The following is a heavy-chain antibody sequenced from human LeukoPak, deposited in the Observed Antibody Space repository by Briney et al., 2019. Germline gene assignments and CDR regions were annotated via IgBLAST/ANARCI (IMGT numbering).Heavy chain of an antibody. CDR1: GFTFSSCA. CDR3: ARAPSGRYYDFDY. J-gene: IGHJ4*02. D-gene: IGHD1-26*01. V-gene: IGHV3-23*01. CDR2: ISGSGGST. Sequence: GGSLRLSCAASGFTFSSCALYWVRQAPGKGLEWVSSISGSGGSTYYADSVKGRFTISRDNSKNTLYLQMNSLRAKDTAVYYCARAPSGRYYDFDYWGQGTLVTLSS.